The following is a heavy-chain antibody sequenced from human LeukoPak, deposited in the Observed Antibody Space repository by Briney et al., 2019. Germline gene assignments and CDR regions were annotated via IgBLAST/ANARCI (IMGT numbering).Heavy chain of an antibody. V-gene: IGHV3-23*01. D-gene: IGHD3-22*01. CDR3: AKDRATYYYDSSGYPGAFDI. CDR2: ISGSGGST. J-gene: IGHJ3*02. CDR1: GFTFSSYA. Sequence: GGSLRLSCAASGFTFSSYAMSWVRQAPGKGMEWVSAISGSGGSTYYADSVKGRFTISRDNSKNTLYLQMNSLRAEDTAVYYCAKDRATYYYDSSGYPGAFDIWGQGTMVTVSS.